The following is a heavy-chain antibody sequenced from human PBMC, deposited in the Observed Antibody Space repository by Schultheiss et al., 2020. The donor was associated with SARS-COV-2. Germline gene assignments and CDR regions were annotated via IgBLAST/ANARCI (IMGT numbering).Heavy chain of an antibody. D-gene: IGHD1-14*01. CDR1: GGSISSGGYY. J-gene: IGHJ4*02. Sequence: SETLSLTCTVSGGSISSGGYYWSWIRQPAGKGLEWIGRIYTSGSTNYNPSLKSRVTMSVDTSKNQFSLKLSSVTAADTAVYYCARDRPALWGQGTLVTVSS. CDR3: ARDRPAL. CDR2: IYTSGST. V-gene: IGHV4-61*02.